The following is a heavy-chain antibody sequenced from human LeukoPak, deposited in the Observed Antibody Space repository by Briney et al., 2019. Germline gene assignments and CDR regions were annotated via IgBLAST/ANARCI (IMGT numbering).Heavy chain of an antibody. Sequence: PGGSLRLSCAASGFTFSSCGFNWVRQAPGQGPEWVSSIGPTGTDKYYADSVRGRFTISRDNAKNSMYLQMDSLRHEDTAVYYCATETIARHYDYWGQGTLLTVSS. D-gene: IGHD1-14*01. V-gene: IGHV3-21*01. CDR2: IGPTGTDK. CDR1: GFTFSSCG. CDR3: ATETIARHYDY. J-gene: IGHJ4*02.